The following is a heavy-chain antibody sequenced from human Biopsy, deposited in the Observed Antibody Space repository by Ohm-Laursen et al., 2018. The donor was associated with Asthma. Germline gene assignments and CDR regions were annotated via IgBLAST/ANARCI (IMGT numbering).Heavy chain of an antibody. Sequence: ASVKVSCKAPGGTFSNFAISWVRQAPGQGLEWLGGIMTVFGTTNYAQKFQGRATITADESTSTAYMEVTSLRSEDTAIYYGAGCQVGYSSGWSLLLKKIYYSGMDVWGQGTAVTVSS. V-gene: IGHV1-69*13. CDR1: GGTFSNFA. CDR3: AGCQVGYSSGWSLLLKKIYYSGMDV. D-gene: IGHD6-19*01. CDR2: IMTVFGTT. J-gene: IGHJ6*02.